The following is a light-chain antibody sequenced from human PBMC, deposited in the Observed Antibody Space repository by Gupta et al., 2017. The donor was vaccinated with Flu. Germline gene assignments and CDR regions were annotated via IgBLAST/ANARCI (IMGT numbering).Light chain of an antibody. J-gene: IGLJ3*02. V-gene: IGLV2-14*01. Sequence: SALTPPASLSRTPGQSITISCTGTSSDVGGYKYVSWDQQHPGKAPKLLIYEVTNRPPGVSNRFSGSKSGNTASLTISGVQAEDEADYYGGSYTRSSTLLVFGGGTKLTVL. CDR2: EVT. CDR3: GSYTRSSTLLV. CDR1: SSDVGGYKY.